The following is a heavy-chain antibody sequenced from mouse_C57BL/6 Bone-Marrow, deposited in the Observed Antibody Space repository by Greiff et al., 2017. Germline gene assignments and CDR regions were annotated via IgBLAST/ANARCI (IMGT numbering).Heavy chain of an antibody. CDR1: GFTFSSYG. V-gene: IGHV5-6*01. D-gene: IGHD3-2*02. CDR2: ISSGGSYT. CDR3: AKTAQAYYAMDY. Sequence: EVQGVESGGDLVKPGGSLKLSCAASGFTFSSYGMSWVRQTPYKRLEWVATISSGGSYTYYPDSVKGRFTISRDNAKNTLYLQMSSLKSEDTAMYYCAKTAQAYYAMDYWGQGTSVTVSS. J-gene: IGHJ4*01.